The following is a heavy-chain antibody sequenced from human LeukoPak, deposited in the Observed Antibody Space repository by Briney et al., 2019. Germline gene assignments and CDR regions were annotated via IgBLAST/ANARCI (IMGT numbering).Heavy chain of an antibody. CDR1: GYSISSGYY. CDR2: IYHSGST. Sequence: PSETLSLTCTVSGYSISSGYYWGWIRQPPGKGLEWIGSIYHSGSTYYNPSLKSRVTISVDTSKNQFSLKLTSVTAADTAVYYCARVHHVTSYDYMDVWGEGTTVTISS. D-gene: IGHD2/OR15-2a*01. CDR3: ARVHHVTSYDYMDV. J-gene: IGHJ6*03. V-gene: IGHV4-38-2*02.